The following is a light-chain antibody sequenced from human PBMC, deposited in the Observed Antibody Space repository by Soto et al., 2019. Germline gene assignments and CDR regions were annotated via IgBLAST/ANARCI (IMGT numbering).Light chain of an antibody. J-gene: IGLJ1*01. CDR3: SSYTTSNTRQIV. CDR2: DVT. CDR1: SSDVGGYNY. Sequence: QSALTQPASVYGSTGRSITISCTGTSSDVGGYNYVSWYQHHPGKAPKLIIYDVTNRPSGVSNPFSGSKSGNTASLTISGLQPEDEADYYCSSYTTSNTRQIVFGTGTKVTVL. V-gene: IGLV2-14*03.